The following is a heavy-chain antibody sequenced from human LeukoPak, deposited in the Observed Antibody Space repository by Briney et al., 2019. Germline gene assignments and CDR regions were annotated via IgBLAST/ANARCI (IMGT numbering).Heavy chain of an antibody. J-gene: IGHJ4*02. Sequence: SETLSLTCTVSDYSISSGYYWSWIRQPAGKGLEWIGRIYTSGSTNYNPSLKSRVTMSVDTSKNQFSLKLSSVTAADTAVYYCANSDVPATAIDYWGQGTLVTVSS. CDR1: DYSISSGYY. CDR2: IYTSGST. CDR3: ANSDVPATAIDY. D-gene: IGHD2-2*01. V-gene: IGHV4-61*02.